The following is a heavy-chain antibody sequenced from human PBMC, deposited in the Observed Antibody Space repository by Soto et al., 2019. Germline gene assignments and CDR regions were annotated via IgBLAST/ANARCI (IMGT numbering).Heavy chain of an antibody. CDR1: GYTFTSYG. D-gene: IGHD6-13*01. Sequence: QVQLVQSGAEVKKSGASVKVSCKASGYTFTSYGISWVRQAPGQGPEWMGRISTYNGNTNYVEKLQGRVTMTTDTSTNTAYMELRSLRYDDTAVYYCARDPGYSTTWHQAFDIWGQGTMLTVSS. J-gene: IGHJ3*02. CDR3: ARDPGYSTTWHQAFDI. V-gene: IGHV1-18*01. CDR2: ISTYNGNT.